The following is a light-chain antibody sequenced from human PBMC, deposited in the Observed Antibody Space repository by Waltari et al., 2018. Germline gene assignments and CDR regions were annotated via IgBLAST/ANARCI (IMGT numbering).Light chain of an antibody. V-gene: IGLV6-57*04. CDR1: SGRIAGNY. CDR2: EDN. J-gene: IGLJ3*02. CDR3: QSYDYYRQAMV. Sequence: NFILTQPHSVSESPGKTVTISCTRSSGRIAGNYVQWYQQRPGSAPTTVIYEDNRRTPWVPAWYSGSIDRSSNTAYLTTSGLKSKEGADYYCQSYDYYRQAMVFGGGTKLTVL.